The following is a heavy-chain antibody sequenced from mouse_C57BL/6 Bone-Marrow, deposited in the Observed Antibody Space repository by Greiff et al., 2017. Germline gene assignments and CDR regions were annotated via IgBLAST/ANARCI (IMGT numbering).Heavy chain of an antibody. CDR1: GFTFSSYG. J-gene: IGHJ3*01. V-gene: IGHV5-6*01. CDR2: ISSGGSYT. Sequence: VQLKESGGDLVKPGGSLKLSCAASGFTFSSYGMSWVRQTPDKRLEWVATISSGGSYTYYPDSVQGRFTISRDNAKNTLYLQMSSLKSEDTAMYYCAREYYYGSMFAYWGQGTLVTVSA. CDR3: AREYYYGSMFAY. D-gene: IGHD1-1*01.